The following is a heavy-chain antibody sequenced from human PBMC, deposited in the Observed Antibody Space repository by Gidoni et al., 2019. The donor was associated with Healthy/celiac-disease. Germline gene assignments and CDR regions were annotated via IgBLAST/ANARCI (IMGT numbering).Heavy chain of an antibody. Sequence: QVQLVQSGAEVKKPGASVKVSCTASGYTFTSYYMHWVRQAPGQGLEWMGIINPSGGSTSYAQKFQGRVTMTRDTSTSTVYMELSSLRSEDTAVYYCAREGYGDYEVVRNYGMDVWGQGTTVTVSS. CDR3: AREGYGDYEVVRNYGMDV. CDR1: GYTFTSYY. CDR2: INPSGGST. J-gene: IGHJ6*02. D-gene: IGHD4-17*01. V-gene: IGHV1-46*01.